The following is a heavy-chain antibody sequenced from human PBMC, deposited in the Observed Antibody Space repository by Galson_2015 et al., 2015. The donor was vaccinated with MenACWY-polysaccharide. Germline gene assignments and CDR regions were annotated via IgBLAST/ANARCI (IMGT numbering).Heavy chain of an antibody. V-gene: IGHV3-23*01. J-gene: IGHJ6*02. Sequence: SLRLSCAAYGFTFNNYYMTWVRQAPGKGPEWVSALSKSGADTFYADSVRGRFTISRDNSKNTLYLHMNSLRLDDTAIYYCAKDLHGYGMDAWGHGATVADSS. CDR1: GFTFNNYY. CDR3: AKDLHGYGMDA. CDR2: LSKSGADT.